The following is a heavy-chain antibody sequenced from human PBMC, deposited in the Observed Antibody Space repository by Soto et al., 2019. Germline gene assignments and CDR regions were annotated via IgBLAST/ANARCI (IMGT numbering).Heavy chain of an antibody. CDR1: GYTFANFG. Sequence: ASVKVSCKASGYTFANFGISWVRQAPGQGLEWMGWISAYNGNTNYAQNFQGRVTMTTDTSTSTAYMELRSLRSDDTAVYYCARDPYYYGSGSPYNWFDPWGQGTLVTVSS. V-gene: IGHV1-18*01. CDR2: ISAYNGNT. J-gene: IGHJ5*02. CDR3: ARDPYYYGSGSPYNWFDP. D-gene: IGHD3-10*01.